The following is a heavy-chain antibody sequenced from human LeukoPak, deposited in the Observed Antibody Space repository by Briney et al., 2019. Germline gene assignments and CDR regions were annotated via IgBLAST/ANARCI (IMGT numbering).Heavy chain of an antibody. CDR2: IVVGSGNT. J-gene: IGHJ4*02. Sequence: ASVKVPCKASGFTFTSSAVQWVRQARGQRLEWIGWIVVGSGNTNYAQKFQERVTITRDMSTSTAYMELSSLRSEDTAVYYCAASLNYYDSSGHAQLDYWGQGTLVTVPS. D-gene: IGHD3-22*01. CDR1: GFTFTSSA. V-gene: IGHV1-58*01. CDR3: AASLNYYDSSGHAQLDY.